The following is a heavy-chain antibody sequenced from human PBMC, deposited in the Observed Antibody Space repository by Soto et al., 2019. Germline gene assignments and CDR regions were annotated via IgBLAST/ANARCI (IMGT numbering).Heavy chain of an antibody. Sequence: GGSLRLSCAASGFTFSSYSMNWVRQAPGKGLEWVSSISSSSSYIYYADSVKGRFTISRDNAKNSLYLQMNSLRAEDTAVYYCARDAPGLVLYYFDYWGQGTLVTVSS. CDR1: GFTFSSYS. D-gene: IGHD6-19*01. CDR3: ARDAPGLVLYYFDY. J-gene: IGHJ4*02. V-gene: IGHV3-21*01. CDR2: ISSSSSYI.